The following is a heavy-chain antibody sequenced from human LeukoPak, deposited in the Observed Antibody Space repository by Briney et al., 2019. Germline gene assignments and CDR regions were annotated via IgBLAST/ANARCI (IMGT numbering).Heavy chain of an antibody. Sequence: PGGSLRLSCVASGFTFSSYWMAWVRRAPGTGLEWVANVKQDESEKHYIDSVKGRFTISRDNAKNLVYLQMNSLRAEDTAVYYCARDSGGSLDYWGQGTLVSVSS. CDR1: GFTFSSYW. V-gene: IGHV3-7*03. CDR3: ARDSGGSLDY. CDR2: VKQDESEK. J-gene: IGHJ4*02. D-gene: IGHD2-15*01.